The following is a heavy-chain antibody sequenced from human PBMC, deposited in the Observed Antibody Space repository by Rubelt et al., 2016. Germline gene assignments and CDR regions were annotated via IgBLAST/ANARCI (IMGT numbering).Heavy chain of an antibody. V-gene: IGHV2-26*01. CDR3: ARSYRGAQYGMDV. CDR1: GFSLSNARMG. Sequence: QVTLKESGPVLVKPTETLTLTCTVSGFSLSNARMGVSWIRQPPGKALEWLAHIFSNDEKSYSTSLKSRLTISKDTSKSQVVLTMTNIDPVDTATYYCARSYRGAQYGMDVWGQGTTVTVSS. D-gene: IGHD1-26*01. J-gene: IGHJ6*02. CDR2: IFSNDEK.